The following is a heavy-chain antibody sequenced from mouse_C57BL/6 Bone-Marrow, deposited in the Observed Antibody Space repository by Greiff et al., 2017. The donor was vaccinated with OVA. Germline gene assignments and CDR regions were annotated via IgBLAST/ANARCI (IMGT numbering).Heavy chain of an antibody. J-gene: IGHJ1*03. V-gene: IGHV8-8*01. CDR1: GFSLSTFGMG. D-gene: IGHD1-1*01. CDR2: IWWDDDK. Sequence: QVTLKVSGPGILQPSQTLSLTCSFSGFSLSTFGMGVGWIRQPSGKGLEWLAHIWWDDDKYYNPALKSRPTISKDTSKNQVFLKIANVDTADTATYYCARIEYYYGRSHWYFDVWGTGTTVTVSS. CDR3: ARIEYYYGRSHWYFDV.